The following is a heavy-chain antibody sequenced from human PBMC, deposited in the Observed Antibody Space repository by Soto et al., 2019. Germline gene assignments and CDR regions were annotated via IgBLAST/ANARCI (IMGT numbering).Heavy chain of an antibody. Sequence: QVQLVQSGAEVKKPGSSVKVSCKASGGTFSSYAISWVRQAPGQGLEWMGGIIPIFGTANYAQKFQGRVTITADESTSTAYMELSSLRSEDTAVYYCARVSTSRMATPPRDYGMDVWGQGTTVTVSS. J-gene: IGHJ6*02. CDR1: GGTFSSYA. CDR3: ARVSTSRMATPPRDYGMDV. V-gene: IGHV1-69*01. CDR2: IIPIFGTA. D-gene: IGHD2-15*01.